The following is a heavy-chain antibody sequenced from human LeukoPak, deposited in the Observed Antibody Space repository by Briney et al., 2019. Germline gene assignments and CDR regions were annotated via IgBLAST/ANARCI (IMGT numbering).Heavy chain of an antibody. J-gene: IGHJ6*02. V-gene: IGHV3-30-3*01. Sequence: GSLRLSCAASGFTFSSYAMHWVRPAPGKGLEWVAVISYDGSNKYYADSVKGRFTISRDNSKNTLYLQMNSLRAEDTAVYYCARDDYNPGYCSGGSCYYYYYGMDVWGQGTTVTVSS. CDR1: GFTFSSYA. CDR2: ISYDGSNK. CDR3: ARDDYNPGYCSGGSCYYYYYGMDV. D-gene: IGHD2-15*01.